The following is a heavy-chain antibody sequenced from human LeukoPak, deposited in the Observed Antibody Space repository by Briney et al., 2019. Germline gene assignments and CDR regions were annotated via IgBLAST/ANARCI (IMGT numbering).Heavy chain of an antibody. Sequence: SETLSLTCAVYGGSFSGYYWSWIRQPPGKGLEWIGEINHSGSTNYNPSLKSRVTISVDTSKNQFSLKLSSVTAADTAVYYCASLSGYSGYDDLDYWGQGTLVTVSS. CDR2: INHSGST. J-gene: IGHJ4*02. CDR3: ASLSGYSGYDDLDY. D-gene: IGHD5-12*01. CDR1: GGSFSGYY. V-gene: IGHV4-34*01.